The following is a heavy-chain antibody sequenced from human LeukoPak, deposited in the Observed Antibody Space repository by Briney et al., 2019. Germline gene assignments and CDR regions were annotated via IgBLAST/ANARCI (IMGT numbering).Heavy chain of an antibody. J-gene: IGHJ4*02. D-gene: IGHD5-24*01. CDR1: GFTFSSYG. Sequence: GGSLRLSCAASGFTFSSYGMHWVRQAPGKGLEWVAFIRYDGSNKYYADSVKGRFTISRDNSKNTRYLQMNSLRAEDTAVYYCAKIKRWLQFGFDYWGQGTLVTVSS. V-gene: IGHV3-30*02. CDR2: IRYDGSNK. CDR3: AKIKRWLQFGFDY.